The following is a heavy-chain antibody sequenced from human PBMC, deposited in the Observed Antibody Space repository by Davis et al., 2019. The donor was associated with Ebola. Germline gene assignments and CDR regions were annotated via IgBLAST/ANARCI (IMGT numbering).Heavy chain of an antibody. V-gene: IGHV3-23*01. CDR1: GFTFSSYG. J-gene: IGHJ6*02. CDR2: ISGRGGST. Sequence: GESLKISCAASGFTFSSYGMNWVRQAPGKGLELVSTISGRGGSTHYADSVKGRFTTSRDNSKNTLYLQMNSLRAEDTAVYYCASNYYAMDVWGQGTTVTASS. CDR3: ASNYYAMDV.